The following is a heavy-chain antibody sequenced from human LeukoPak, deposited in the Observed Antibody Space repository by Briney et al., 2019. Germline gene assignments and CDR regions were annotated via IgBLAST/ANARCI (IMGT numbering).Heavy chain of an antibody. Sequence: GGSLRLSSAASGFTFSSYAMSWVRQAPGKGLEWVSAISGSGGSTYYADSVKGRFAISRDNSKNTLYLQMNSLRAEDTAVYYCAKVPLGSAIFGVVHWGQGTLVTVSS. CDR3: AKVPLGSAIFGVVH. CDR1: GFTFSSYA. D-gene: IGHD3-3*01. V-gene: IGHV3-23*01. CDR2: ISGSGGST. J-gene: IGHJ4*02.